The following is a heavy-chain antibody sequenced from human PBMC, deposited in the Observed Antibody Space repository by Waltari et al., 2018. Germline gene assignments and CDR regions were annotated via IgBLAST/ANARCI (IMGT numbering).Heavy chain of an antibody. D-gene: IGHD4-17*01. CDR3: ARDRGDYGDYVGWFDP. V-gene: IGHV4-38-2*02. CDR2: IYHSGST. Sequence: QVQLQESGPGLVKPSETLSLTCAVSGYSISSGYYWGWIRQPPGKGLEWIGSIYHSGSTYYNPSLKSRVTIAVDTSKNQFSLKLSSVTAADTAVYYCARDRGDYGDYVGWFDPWGQGTLVTVSS. CDR1: GYSISSGYY. J-gene: IGHJ5*02.